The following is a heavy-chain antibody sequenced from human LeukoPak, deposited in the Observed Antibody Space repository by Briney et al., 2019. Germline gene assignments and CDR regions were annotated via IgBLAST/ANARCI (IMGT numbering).Heavy chain of an antibody. CDR2: ISSSSSYI. Sequence: GGSLRLSCAASGFTFSSYSVNWVRQAPGKGLEWVSSISSSSSYIYYADSVKGRFTISRDNAKNSLYLQMNSLRAEDTAVYYCARRYYDSSGYLYYFDYWGQGTLVTVSS. CDR3: ARRYYDSSGYLYYFDY. D-gene: IGHD3-22*01. CDR1: GFTFSSYS. V-gene: IGHV3-21*01. J-gene: IGHJ4*02.